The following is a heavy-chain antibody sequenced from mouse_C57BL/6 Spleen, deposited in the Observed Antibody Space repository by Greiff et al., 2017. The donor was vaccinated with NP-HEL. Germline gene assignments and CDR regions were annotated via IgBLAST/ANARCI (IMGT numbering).Heavy chain of an antibody. D-gene: IGHD1-2*01. CDR3: ARGYHYAMDY. CDR1: GYTFTDYY. Sequence: QVHVKQSGAELVRPGASVKLSCKASGYTFTDYYINWVKQRPGQGLEWIARIYPGSGNTYYNEKFKGKATLTAEKSSSTAYMQLSSLTSEDSAVYFCARGYHYAMDYWGQGTSVTVSS. V-gene: IGHV1-76*01. J-gene: IGHJ4*01. CDR2: IYPGSGNT.